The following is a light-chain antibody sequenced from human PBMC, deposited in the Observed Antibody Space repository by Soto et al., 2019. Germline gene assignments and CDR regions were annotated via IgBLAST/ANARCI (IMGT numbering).Light chain of an antibody. CDR2: GAS. CDR1: QSIGGT. Sequence: MVLTKSPATLSVSPGGSVTLSCRASQSIGGTLAWYQQQTGQPPRILIYGASTRDTSFPARFSGRWSGTDFTLAISSLQSEDFAVYYCQQYNNWPWTFGQGTKVDIK. J-gene: IGKJ1*01. CDR3: QQYNNWPWT. V-gene: IGKV3-15*01.